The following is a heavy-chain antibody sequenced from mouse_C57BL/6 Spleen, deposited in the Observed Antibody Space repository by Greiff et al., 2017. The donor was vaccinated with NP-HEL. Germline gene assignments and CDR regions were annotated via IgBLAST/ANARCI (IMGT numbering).Heavy chain of an antibody. CDR2: INYDGSST. D-gene: IGHD2-4*01. J-gene: IGHJ4*01. CDR1: GFTFSDYY. Sequence: EVNVVESEGGLVQPGSSMKLSCTASGFTFSDYYMAWVRQVPEKGLEWVANINYDGSSTYYLDSLKSRFIISRDNAKNILYLQMSSLKSEDTATYYCAREGGYDYAGYAMDYWGQGTSVTVSS. CDR3: AREGGYDYAGYAMDY. V-gene: IGHV5-16*01.